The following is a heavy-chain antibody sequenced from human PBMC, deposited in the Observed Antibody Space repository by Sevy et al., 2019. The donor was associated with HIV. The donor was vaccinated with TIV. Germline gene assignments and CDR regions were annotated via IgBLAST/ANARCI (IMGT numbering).Heavy chain of an antibody. D-gene: IGHD2-2*01. CDR1: GFTFSNYA. CDR2: FSFGCGKI. J-gene: IGHJ4*02. Sequence: GSLRLSCAASGFTFSNYAMSLVRQAPGKGLEWVSTFSFGCGKINYPDSVKGRFTISRDNSKNTLYLQMNSLRAEDTALYYCAREGCSKPHDYWGQGTLVTVSS. V-gene: IGHV3-23*01. CDR3: AREGCSKPHDY.